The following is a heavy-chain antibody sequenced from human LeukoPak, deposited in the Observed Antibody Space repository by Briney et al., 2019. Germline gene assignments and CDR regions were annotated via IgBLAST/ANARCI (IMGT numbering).Heavy chain of an antibody. J-gene: IGHJ5*02. D-gene: IGHD2-2*01. CDR2: ISCDGSYK. Sequence: GVSLRLSCAASGFTFSSYAMHWVGQAPGKGLEWVALISCDGSYKCYADSVKGRFTVSRDNSKNTLYLQMNSLRAEDTAVYYCARDGAGYCSRTSCYGSWFDPWGQGTLVTVSS. CDR1: GFTFSSYA. CDR3: ARDGAGYCSRTSCYGSWFDP. V-gene: IGHV3-30*04.